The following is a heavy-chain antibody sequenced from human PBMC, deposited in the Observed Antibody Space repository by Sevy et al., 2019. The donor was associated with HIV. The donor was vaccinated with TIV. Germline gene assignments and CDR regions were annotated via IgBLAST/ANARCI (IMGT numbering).Heavy chain of an antibody. Sequence: ASVKVSCKASGYTFTTYAINWVRQPPGQGLEWLGWISAYSGNTHYAQKLQDRVTMTTDTSTNTAYMELRSLRFDDTAVYYCARELIRGVTYGMDVWGQGTTVTVSS. CDR2: ISAYSGNT. V-gene: IGHV1-18*01. CDR3: ARELIRGVTYGMDV. D-gene: IGHD3-10*01. J-gene: IGHJ6*02. CDR1: GYTFTTYA.